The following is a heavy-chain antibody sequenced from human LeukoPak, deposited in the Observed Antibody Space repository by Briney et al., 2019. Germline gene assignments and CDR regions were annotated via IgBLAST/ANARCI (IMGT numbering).Heavy chain of an antibody. CDR2: INHSGST. D-gene: IGHD3-22*01. V-gene: IGHV4-34*01. CDR1: GGSFSGYY. J-gene: IGHJ1*01. Sequence: PSETLSLTCAVYGGSFSGYYWSWIRQPPGKGLEWIGEINHSGSTNYNPSLKSRVTISVDTSKNQFSQKLSSVTAADTAVYYCARPGVYYYDSSGYSKYFQHWGQGTLVTVSS. CDR3: ARPGVYYYDSSGYSKYFQH.